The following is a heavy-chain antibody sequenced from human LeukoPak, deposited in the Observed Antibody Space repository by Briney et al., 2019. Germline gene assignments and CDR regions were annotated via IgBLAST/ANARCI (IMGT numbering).Heavy chain of an antibody. J-gene: IGHJ4*02. Sequence: SVKVSCTASGGTFSSYAISWVRQAPGQGLEWMGGIIPIFGTANYAQKFQGRVTITTDESTSTAYMELSSLRSEDTAVYYCARVPLDDSSGYYFDYWGQGTLVTVSS. V-gene: IGHV1-69*05. CDR1: GGTFSSYA. CDR2: IIPIFGTA. D-gene: IGHD3-22*01. CDR3: ARVPLDDSSGYYFDY.